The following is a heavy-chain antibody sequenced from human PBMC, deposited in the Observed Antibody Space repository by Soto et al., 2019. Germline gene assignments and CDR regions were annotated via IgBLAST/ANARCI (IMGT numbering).Heavy chain of an antibody. CDR2: ISAYNGNT. Sequence: GASVRVSCKASGCTFTSYGISWVRQAPGRVLERMVCISAYNGNTKYAQKLQGRVTMTTDTSTSTAYMELRSLRSDHTAVYSFAIVNGRWELLQAAHYWGKGTMLTVSS. CDR1: GCTFTSYG. CDR3: AIVNGRWELLQAAHY. J-gene: IGHJ4*02. D-gene: IGHD1-26*01. V-gene: IGHV1-18*01.